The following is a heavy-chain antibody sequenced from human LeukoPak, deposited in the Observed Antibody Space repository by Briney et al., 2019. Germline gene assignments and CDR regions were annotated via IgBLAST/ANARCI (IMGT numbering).Heavy chain of an antibody. J-gene: IGHJ6*03. Sequence: GRSLRLSCAASGFTFSSYGMHWVRQAPGKGLEWVAVISYDGSNKYYADSVKGRFTISRDNSKNTLYLQMNSLRAEDTAVYYCARDGRGGGYCSSTSCYPVPYYYYYMDVWGKGTTVTVSS. CDR3: ARDGRGGGYCSSTSCYPVPYYYYYMDV. V-gene: IGHV3-30*03. CDR2: ISYDGSNK. D-gene: IGHD2-2*01. CDR1: GFTFSSYG.